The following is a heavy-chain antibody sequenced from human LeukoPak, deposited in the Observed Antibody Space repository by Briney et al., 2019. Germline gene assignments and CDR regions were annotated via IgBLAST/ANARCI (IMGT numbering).Heavy chain of an antibody. J-gene: IGHJ1*01. Sequence: PGRSLRLSCAASGFTFSSYAMHWVRQAPGKGLEWVAVISYDGSNKYYADSVKGRFTISRDNSNNTLYLQMNSLRAEDTAVYYCARGENIVVVTAILYFQHWGQGTLVTVSS. CDR1: GFTFSSYA. CDR2: ISYDGSNK. D-gene: IGHD2-21*02. V-gene: IGHV3-30*04. CDR3: ARGENIVVVTAILYFQH.